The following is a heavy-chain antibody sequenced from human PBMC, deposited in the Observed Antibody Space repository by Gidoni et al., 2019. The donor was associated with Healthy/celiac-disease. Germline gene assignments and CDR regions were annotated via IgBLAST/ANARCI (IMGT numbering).Heavy chain of an antibody. J-gene: IGHJ4*02. D-gene: IGHD1-7*01. CDR3: ASDLNYPY. Sequence: QVQLVESGGGVVQPGRSLRLPGAASGFTFSSYAMHWVRQAPGKGLEWVAVISYDGSNKYYADSVKGRFTISRDNSKNTLYLQMNSLRAEDTAVYYCASDLNYPYWGQGTLVTVSS. CDR1: GFTFSSYA. V-gene: IGHV3-30-3*01. CDR2: ISYDGSNK.